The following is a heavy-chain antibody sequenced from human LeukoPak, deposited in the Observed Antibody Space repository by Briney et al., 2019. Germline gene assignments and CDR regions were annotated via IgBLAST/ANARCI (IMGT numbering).Heavy chain of an antibody. CDR3: ARDLSAAFDF. CDR2: IKEDGREK. Sequence: GGSLRLSCATSGFTFSSSWMSWVRQAPGKGLECVANIKEDGREKYYVDSVKGRFTISRDDSKNTLFLDMSNLRVEDTALYYCARDLSAAFDFWGQGVLVTVSS. D-gene: IGHD6-19*01. J-gene: IGHJ4*02. CDR1: GFTFSSSW. V-gene: IGHV3-7*01.